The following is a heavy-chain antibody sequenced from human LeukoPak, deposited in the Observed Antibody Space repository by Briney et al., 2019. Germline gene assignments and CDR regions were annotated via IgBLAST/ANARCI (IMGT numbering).Heavy chain of an antibody. CDR3: ARGDYSSSWYSWFDP. D-gene: IGHD6-13*01. J-gene: IGHJ5*02. V-gene: IGHV4-34*01. CDR2: TNHSGST. CDR1: GGCFSGYY. Sequence: SETLCLTCAVYGGCFSGYYWSWIRQPPGKGLEWIGETNHSGSTNYNPSLKSRVTISVDTSKNQFSLKLSSVTAADTAVYYCARGDYSSSWYSWFDPWGQGTLVTVSS.